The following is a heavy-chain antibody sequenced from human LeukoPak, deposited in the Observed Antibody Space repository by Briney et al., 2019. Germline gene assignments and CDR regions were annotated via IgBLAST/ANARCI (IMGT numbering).Heavy chain of an antibody. Sequence: KPGESLKISCKGSGYRFTSYWIGWVRQMPGKGLEWMGIIYPGDSDTRYSPSFQGQVTISADKSISTAYLQWSSLKASDTAMYYCARSVGAAISVAGLYFGYWGQGTLVTVSS. CDR2: IYPGDSDT. CDR3: ARSVGAAISVAGLYFGY. V-gene: IGHV5-51*01. CDR1: GYRFTSYW. J-gene: IGHJ4*02. D-gene: IGHD6-19*01.